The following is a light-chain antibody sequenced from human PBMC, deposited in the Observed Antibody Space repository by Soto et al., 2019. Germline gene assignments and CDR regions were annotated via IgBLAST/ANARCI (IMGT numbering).Light chain of an antibody. CDR1: SSDVGGYNY. V-gene: IGLV2-8*01. CDR3: SSFAGGGNPVL. J-gene: IGLJ2*01. Sequence: QSALTQPPSASGSLGQSVTISCTGTSSDVGGYNYVSWHQQHPGKAPKVMIYEVTKRPPGVPDRFSGCKSGNTASLTVSGLQAEDEADYYCSSFAGGGNPVLLGGGTQLTVL. CDR2: EVT.